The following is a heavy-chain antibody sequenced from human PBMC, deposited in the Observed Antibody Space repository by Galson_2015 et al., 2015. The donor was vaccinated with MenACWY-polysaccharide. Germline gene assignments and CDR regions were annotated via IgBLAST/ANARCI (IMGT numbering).Heavy chain of an antibody. CDR1: EYTFAYND. CDR3: ARGHYGA. Sequence: AVKVSCKASEYTFAYNDINWVRQASGQRLEWMGLMNPRSGHTEDAQKFQGRVTVTRNTAISTAYMELTSLRSEDTAVYYCARGHYGAWGQGTLVIVSS. D-gene: IGHD3-10*01. J-gene: IGHJ5*02. V-gene: IGHV1-8*01. CDR2: MNPRSGHT.